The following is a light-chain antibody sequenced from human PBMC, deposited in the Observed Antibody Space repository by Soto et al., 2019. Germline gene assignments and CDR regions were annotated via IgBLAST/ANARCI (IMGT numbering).Light chain of an antibody. CDR3: QQRSNWIT. Sequence: EIVLTQSPATLSLSPGERATLSCRASQSVSSYLAWYQQKPGQAPRLLIYDASNSATDVPARFSGSGSGTDFTLTISSLEPEDFAVYFCQQRSNWITFGQGTRLEIK. CDR1: QSVSSY. J-gene: IGKJ5*01. CDR2: DAS. V-gene: IGKV3-11*01.